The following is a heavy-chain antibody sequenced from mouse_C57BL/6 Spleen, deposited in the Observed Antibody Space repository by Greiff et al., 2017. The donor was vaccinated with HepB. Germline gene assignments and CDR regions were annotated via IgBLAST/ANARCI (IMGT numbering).Heavy chain of an antibody. CDR2: INPYNGGT. CDR1: GYTFTDYY. Sequence: EVHLVESGPVLVKPGASVKMSCKASGYTFTDYYMNWVKQSHGKSLEWIGVINPYNGGTSYNQKFKGKATLTVDKSSSTAYMELNSLTSEDSAVYYCAREGRGFAYWGQGTLVTVSA. D-gene: IGHD3-3*01. V-gene: IGHV1-19*01. CDR3: AREGRGFAY. J-gene: IGHJ3*01.